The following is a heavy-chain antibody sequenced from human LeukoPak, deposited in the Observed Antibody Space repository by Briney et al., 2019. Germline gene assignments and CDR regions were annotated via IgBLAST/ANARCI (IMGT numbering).Heavy chain of an antibody. CDR1: GFTFSSYS. Sequence: GGSLRPSCAASGFTFSSYSMNWVRQAPGKGLEWVSYISSSSSTIYYAYSVKGRFTISRDNAKNSLYLQMNSLRAEDTAVYYCARDLPDLYSSGWTSFDYWGQGTLVTVSS. J-gene: IGHJ4*02. D-gene: IGHD6-19*01. CDR2: ISSSSSTI. CDR3: ARDLPDLYSSGWTSFDY. V-gene: IGHV3-48*01.